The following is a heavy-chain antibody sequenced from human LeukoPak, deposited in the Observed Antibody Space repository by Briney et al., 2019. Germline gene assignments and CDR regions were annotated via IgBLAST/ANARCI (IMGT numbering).Heavy chain of an antibody. V-gene: IGHV6-1*01. Sequence: SQTLSLTCAISGDSVSSNSAAWNWIRQSPSRGLEWLGRTYYRSKWYDDYAVSVKSRITINPDTSKNQFSLQLNSVTPEDTAVYYCAREIGSSGWYPGGTLDYWGQGTLVTVSS. D-gene: IGHD6-19*01. CDR2: TYYRSKWYD. CDR3: AREIGSSGWYPGGTLDY. CDR1: GDSVSSNSAA. J-gene: IGHJ4*02.